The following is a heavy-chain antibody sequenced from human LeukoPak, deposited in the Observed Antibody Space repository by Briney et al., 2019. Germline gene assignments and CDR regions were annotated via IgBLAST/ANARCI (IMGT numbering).Heavy chain of an antibody. Sequence: ASVKVSCKASGYTFTSYDINWVRQATGQGLEWMGWMNPNSGNTGYAQKFQGRVTMTRDTSTSTVYMELSSLRSEDTAVYYCARDRRDGYKILDYWGQGTLVIVSS. D-gene: IGHD5-24*01. CDR1: GYTFTSYD. J-gene: IGHJ4*02. CDR3: ARDRRDGYKILDY. V-gene: IGHV1-8*02. CDR2: MNPNSGNT.